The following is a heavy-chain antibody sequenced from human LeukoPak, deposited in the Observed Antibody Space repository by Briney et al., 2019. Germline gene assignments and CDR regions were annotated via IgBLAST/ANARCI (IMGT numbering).Heavy chain of an antibody. CDR1: GGSISSGSYY. J-gene: IGHJ4*02. CDR2: IYTSGST. D-gene: IGHD3-3*01. CDR3: AKGSRGFWSGYYDY. V-gene: IGHV4-61*02. Sequence: PSQALSLTCTVSGGSISSGSYYWSWIRQPAGKGLEWIGRIYTSGSTNYNPSLKGRVTISVDTSKNQFSLKLSSVTAADTAVYYCAKGSRGFWSGYYDYWGQGTLVTVSS.